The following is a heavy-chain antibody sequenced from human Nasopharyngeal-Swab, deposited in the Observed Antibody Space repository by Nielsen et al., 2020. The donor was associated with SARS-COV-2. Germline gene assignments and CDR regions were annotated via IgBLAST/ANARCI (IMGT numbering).Heavy chain of an antibody. Sequence: GESLKISCAASGFTFSSYWMHWVRQAPGKGLVWVSRINSDGSSTSYADSVKGRFTISRDNAKNTLYLQMNSLRAEDTAVYYCARGGAAAEGYYGMDVWGQGTTLTVSS. CDR3: ARGGAAAEGYYGMDV. D-gene: IGHD6-13*01. CDR2: INSDGSST. CDR1: GFTFSSYW. J-gene: IGHJ6*02. V-gene: IGHV3-74*01.